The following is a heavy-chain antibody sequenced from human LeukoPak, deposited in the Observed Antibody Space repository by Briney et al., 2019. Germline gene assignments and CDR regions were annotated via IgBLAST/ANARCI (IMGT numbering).Heavy chain of an antibody. Sequence: HPGGSLRLSCAASGFTFSAYWMHWVRQAPGKGLVWVSHINTDGKSTNYADSVKGQFTISRDNAKNTLYLQMNSLRVDDTAVYYCARGRATNQYYFDLWGRGTLVTVSS. J-gene: IGHJ2*01. CDR3: ARGRATNQYYFDL. D-gene: IGHD3-10*01. CDR1: GFTFSAYW. V-gene: IGHV3-74*01. CDR2: INTDGKST.